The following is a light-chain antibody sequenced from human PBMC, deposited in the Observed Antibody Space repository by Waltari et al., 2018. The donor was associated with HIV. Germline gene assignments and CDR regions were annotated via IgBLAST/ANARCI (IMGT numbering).Light chain of an antibody. V-gene: IGLV1-44*01. CDR3: AAWDDSLNGVL. Sequence: QSVLTQPPSASGTPGQGITVSCSGSSSNIGDNTVNWYQQLPGTAPKLLIYRNNQRPSGVPDRFSGSKSGTSASLAISGLQSEDEADYYCAAWDDSLNGVLFGGGTKLTVL. CDR2: RNN. CDR1: SSNIGDNT. J-gene: IGLJ2*01.